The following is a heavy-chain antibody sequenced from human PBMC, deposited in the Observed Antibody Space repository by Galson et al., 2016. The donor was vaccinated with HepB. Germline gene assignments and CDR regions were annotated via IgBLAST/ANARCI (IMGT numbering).Heavy chain of an antibody. Sequence: SLRLSCAASGFTFSTYWMTWVRQAPGKGLEWVANIKQDGGGKYYVDSVKGRFTISRDNAEKSLYLQMNSLRAEDTAVYYCAKMSESLTYYYGMDVWGQGTTVTVS. CDR2: IKQDGGGK. V-gene: IGHV3-7*01. J-gene: IGHJ6*02. D-gene: IGHD1-26*01. CDR1: GFTFSTYW. CDR3: AKMSESLTYYYGMDV.